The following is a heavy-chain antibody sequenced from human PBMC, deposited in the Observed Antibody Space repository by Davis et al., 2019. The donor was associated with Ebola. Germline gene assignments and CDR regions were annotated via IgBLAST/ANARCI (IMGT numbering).Heavy chain of an antibody. CDR2: HFHSGST. V-gene: IGHV4-38-2*02. CDR1: GFSITSGYF. CDR3: VRHITTSRFYFDY. D-gene: IGHD2-21*01. Sequence: MPSETLSLTCTVSGFSITSGYFWGWIRPSPGKGLEWLGSHFHSGSTYYNPSLRSRITELVDSSPNLFSLRLTSVAAADTAVYYYVRHITTSRFYFDYWGQGALVTVSS. J-gene: IGHJ4*02.